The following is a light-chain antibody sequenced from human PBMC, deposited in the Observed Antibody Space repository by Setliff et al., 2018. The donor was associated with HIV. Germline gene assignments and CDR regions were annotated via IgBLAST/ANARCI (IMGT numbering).Light chain of an antibody. CDR1: SSDVGGYNY. V-gene: IGLV2-14*03. Sequence: QSVLTQPASVSGSPGQSITISCIGTSSDVGGYNYVSWYQHHPGKAPKLMIYDVSARPSGVSNRFSGSKSGNAASLTISGLQAEDEAVYYCSSYTTSSFLYVFGTGTKVT. J-gene: IGLJ1*01. CDR2: DVS. CDR3: SSYTTSSFLYV.